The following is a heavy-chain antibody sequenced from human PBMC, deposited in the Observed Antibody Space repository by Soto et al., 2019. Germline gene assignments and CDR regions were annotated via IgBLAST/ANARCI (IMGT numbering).Heavy chain of an antibody. V-gene: IGHV4-34*01. CDR2: INHSGST. J-gene: IGHJ4*02. CDR3: GSGGQPRRTFDY. CDR1: GGSFSGYY. Sequence: PSETLSLTCAVYGGSFSGYYWSWIRQPPGKGLEWIGEINHSGSTNYNPSLKSRVTISVDTSKNQFSLKLSSVTAADTAVYYCGSGGQPRRTFDYWGQGTLVTVSS.